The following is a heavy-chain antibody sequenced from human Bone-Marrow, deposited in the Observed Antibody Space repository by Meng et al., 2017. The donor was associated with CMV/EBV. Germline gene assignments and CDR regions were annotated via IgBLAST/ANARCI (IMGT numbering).Heavy chain of an antibody. CDR2: ITSRGTYI. CDR3: ARVNNDFYDFWNGYLDI. J-gene: IGHJ4*02. Sequence: GGSLRLSCAASGFTFSSYSMNWVRQAPGMGLEWVSSITSRGTYIYYADSLKGRFTISRDNAKNSLSLQMNSLRAEDTAVYYCARVNNDFYDFWNGYLDICGQGTLVTVSS. CDR1: GFTFSSYS. V-gene: IGHV3-21*01. D-gene: IGHD3-3*01.